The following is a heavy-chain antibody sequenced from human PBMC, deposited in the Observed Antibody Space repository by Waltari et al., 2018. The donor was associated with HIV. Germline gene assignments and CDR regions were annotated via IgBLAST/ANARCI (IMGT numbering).Heavy chain of an antibody. D-gene: IGHD1-26*01. CDR1: GFTFSSYS. CDR2: ISSSSSTI. Sequence: EVQLVESGGGLVQPGGSLRLSCAASGFTFSSYSMNWVRQAPGKGLEWVSYISSSSSTIYYADSVKGRFTISRDNAKNSLYLQMNSLRAEDTAVYYCARPPYSGSPGPFDYWGQGTLVTVSS. V-gene: IGHV3-48*01. CDR3: ARPPYSGSPGPFDY. J-gene: IGHJ4*02.